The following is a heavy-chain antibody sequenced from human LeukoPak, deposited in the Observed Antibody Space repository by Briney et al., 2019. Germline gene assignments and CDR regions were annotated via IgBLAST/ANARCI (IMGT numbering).Heavy chain of an antibody. Sequence: SQTLSLTCAVSGGSITYGGYSWSWIRQPPGKGLEWIGYIHHTGSTYFNPSLKSRITMSVDRSKSQFSLNLTSVTAADTAVYYCARVVITGSQQFFDYWGQGTLVTVSS. CDR3: ARVVITGSQQFFDY. D-gene: IGHD1-20*01. CDR2: IHHTGST. V-gene: IGHV4-30-2*01. CDR1: GGSITYGGYS. J-gene: IGHJ4*02.